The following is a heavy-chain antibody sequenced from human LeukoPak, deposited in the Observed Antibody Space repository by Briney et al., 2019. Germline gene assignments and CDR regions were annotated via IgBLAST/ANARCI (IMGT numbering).Heavy chain of an antibody. CDR3: ARGRPLSRGAYDY. Sequence: GGSLRLSCAASGFTFSRYNMNWVRQAPGKGLEWVSYISSSGSTIYYADSVKGRFTISRDNAKNSLYLQMNSLRAEDTAVYYCARGRPLSRGAYDYWGQGTLVTVSS. CDR2: ISSSGSTI. CDR1: GFTFSRYN. J-gene: IGHJ4*02. D-gene: IGHD3-10*01. V-gene: IGHV3-48*04.